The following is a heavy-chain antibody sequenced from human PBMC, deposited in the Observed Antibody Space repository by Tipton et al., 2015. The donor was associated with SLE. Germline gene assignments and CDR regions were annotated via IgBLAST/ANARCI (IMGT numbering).Heavy chain of an antibody. D-gene: IGHD2-2*01. J-gene: IGHJ4*02. CDR1: VYSISSSHW. V-gene: IGHV4-28*02. CDR3: ARVWGTGSRGVDY. Sequence: LRLSCNVSVYSISSSHWWGWIRQPPGKGLEWIGHIYYGGTIYYNPSLKSRVTMSIDTSKNQFSLQLNSVTPEDTAVYYCARVWGTGSRGVDYWGQGTLVTVSS. CDR2: IYYGGTI.